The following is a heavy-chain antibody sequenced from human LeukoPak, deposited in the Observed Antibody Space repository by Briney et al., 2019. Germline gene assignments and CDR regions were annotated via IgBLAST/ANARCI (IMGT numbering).Heavy chain of an antibody. D-gene: IGHD2-2*01. CDR2: ISAYNGNT. V-gene: IGHV1-18*01. Sequence: ASVKVSCKASGYTFTSYGISWVRQAPGQGLEWMGWISAYNGNTNYAQKLQGRVTMTTDTSTSTAYMELRSLRSDDTAVYYCARGYCSSTSCPYGMDVWGQETTVTVSS. J-gene: IGHJ6*02. CDR1: GYTFTSYG. CDR3: ARGYCSSTSCPYGMDV.